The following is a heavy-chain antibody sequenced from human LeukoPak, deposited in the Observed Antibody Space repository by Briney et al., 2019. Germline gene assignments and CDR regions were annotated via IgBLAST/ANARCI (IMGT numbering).Heavy chain of an antibody. J-gene: IGHJ6*04. CDR3: ARVVGEYNSAWMDV. CDR1: GYSFTDYW. Sequence: GESLKISCKGSGYSFTDYWIGWVRQMPGKGLEWMGVIYPGDSDTRYSPPFQGQVTISAVKSISTTYLQWSSLTASDTAMYYCARVVGEYNSAWMDVWGKGTTDTVSS. V-gene: IGHV5-51*01. CDR2: IYPGDSDT. D-gene: IGHD6-19*01.